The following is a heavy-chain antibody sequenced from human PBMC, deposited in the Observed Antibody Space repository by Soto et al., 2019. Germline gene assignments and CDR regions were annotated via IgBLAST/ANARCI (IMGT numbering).Heavy chain of an antibody. CDR3: ASLRYSSGWYGHNWFDP. J-gene: IGHJ5*02. Sequence: QVQLVQSGAEVEKPGSSVKVSCKASGGTFSSYAISWVRQAPGQGLEWMGGIIPIFGTANYAQKFQGRVTITAEESTSTAYMELSSLRSEDTAVYYCASLRYSSGWYGHNWFDPWGQGTLVTVSS. D-gene: IGHD6-19*01. CDR1: GGTFSSYA. V-gene: IGHV1-69*12. CDR2: IIPIFGTA.